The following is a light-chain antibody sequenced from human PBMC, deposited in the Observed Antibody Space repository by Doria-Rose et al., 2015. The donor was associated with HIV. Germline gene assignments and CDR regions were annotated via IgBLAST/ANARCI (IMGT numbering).Light chain of an antibody. CDR3: QQYYSTPRT. CDR2: AAS. V-gene: IGKV1-NL1*01. J-gene: IGKJ1*01. CDR1: QDISNS. Sequence: IQPPSSLSASVGDRVTITCRASQDISNSLAWYQQKPGKTPKLLLYAASRLESGVPSRFSGSGSGTDYTLTISSLQPADFATYCCQQYYSTPRTFGQGTKVEIK.